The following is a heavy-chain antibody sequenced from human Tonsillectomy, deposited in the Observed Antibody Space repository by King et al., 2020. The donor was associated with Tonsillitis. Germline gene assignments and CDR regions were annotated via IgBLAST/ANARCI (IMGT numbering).Heavy chain of an antibody. V-gene: IGHV4-59*08. CDR3: SRLWCSSTSCYVGLNWFDP. CDR1: GGSISSYY. J-gene: IGHJ5*02. D-gene: IGHD2-2*01. Sequence: VQLQESGPGLVKPSETLSLTCTVSGGSISSYYWSWIRQPPGKGLEWIGYIYYSGSTNYNPSLKSRVTISVDTSKNQLSLKLSSVTAADTAVYYCSRLWCSSTSCYVGLNWFDPWGQGTLVTVSS. CDR2: IYYSGST.